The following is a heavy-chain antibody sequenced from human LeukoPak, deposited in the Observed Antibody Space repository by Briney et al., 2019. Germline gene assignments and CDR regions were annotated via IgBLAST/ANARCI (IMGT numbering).Heavy chain of an antibody. CDR2: ISGSGGST. V-gene: IGHV3-23*01. CDR1: GFTFSSYA. Sequence: GGSLRLSCAASGFTFSSYAMSWVRQAPGKGVEWVSAISGSGGSTYYADSVKGRFTISRDNSKNTLYLQMNSLRAEDTAVYYCAKVIRFLEWLQYFDYWGQGTLVTVSS. J-gene: IGHJ4*02. D-gene: IGHD3-3*01. CDR3: AKVIRFLEWLQYFDY.